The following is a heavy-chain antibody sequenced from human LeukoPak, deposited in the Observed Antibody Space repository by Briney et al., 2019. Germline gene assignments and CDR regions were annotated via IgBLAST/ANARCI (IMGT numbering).Heavy chain of an antibody. CDR3: ARDKRFEGDGFDY. D-gene: IGHD3-3*01. CDR2: ISSSGSTI. Sequence: GGSLRLSCAASGFTFSGYEMNWVRQAPGKGLEWVSYISSSGSTIYYADSVKGRFTISRDNAKNSLYLQMDSLRAEDTAVYYCARDKRFEGDGFDYWGQGTLVTVSS. CDR1: GFTFSGYE. V-gene: IGHV3-48*03. J-gene: IGHJ4*02.